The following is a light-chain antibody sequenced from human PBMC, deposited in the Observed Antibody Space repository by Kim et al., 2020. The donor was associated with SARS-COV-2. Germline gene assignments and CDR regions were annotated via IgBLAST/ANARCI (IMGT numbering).Light chain of an antibody. J-gene: IGLJ7*01. Sequence: QSVLTQPRTASVTPGQGVTLSCSGTNSNIRMNTVNWYRQFPGMAPELLIHTNFQRPSGVPARFSGSKSGTSGSLAISGLQAEDEAIYYCSAWDDGLGGPVFGGGTQLTVL. CDR1: NSNIRMNT. CDR3: SAWDDGLGGPV. V-gene: IGLV1-44*01. CDR2: TNF.